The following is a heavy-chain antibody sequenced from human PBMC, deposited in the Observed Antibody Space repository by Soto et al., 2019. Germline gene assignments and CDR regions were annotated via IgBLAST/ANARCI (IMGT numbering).Heavy chain of an antibody. D-gene: IGHD5-12*01. CDR3: ARDGYNSLNYYYYGMDV. J-gene: IGHJ6*02. CDR2: IYYSGST. CDR1: GGSISSGDYY. Sequence: PSETLSLTCTVSGGSISSGDYYWSWIRQPPGKGLEWIGYIYYSGSTYYNPSLKSRVTISVDTSKNQFSLKLSSVTAADTAVYYCARDGYNSLNYYYYGMDVWGQGTTVTVSS. V-gene: IGHV4-30-4*01.